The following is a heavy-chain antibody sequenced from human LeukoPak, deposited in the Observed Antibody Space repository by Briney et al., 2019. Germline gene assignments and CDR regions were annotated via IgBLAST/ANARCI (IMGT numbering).Heavy chain of an antibody. CDR2: IYHSGST. Sequence: SETLSLTCTVSGYSISSGYYWGWIRQPPGKGLEWIGSIYHSGSTYYNPSLKSRVTISVDTSKNQFSLKVSSVTAADTAVYYCARIFNNGSGMPDYWGQGTLVTVSS. V-gene: IGHV4-38-2*02. J-gene: IGHJ4*02. CDR3: ARIFNNGSGMPDY. D-gene: IGHD3-10*01. CDR1: GYSISSGYY.